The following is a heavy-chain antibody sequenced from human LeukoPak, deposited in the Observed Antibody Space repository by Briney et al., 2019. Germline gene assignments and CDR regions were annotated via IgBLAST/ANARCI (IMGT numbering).Heavy chain of an antibody. V-gene: IGHV6-1*01. CDR2: TYYRSTWYN. CDR1: GDSVSSNSVT. J-gene: IGHJ5*02. D-gene: IGHD2-2*01. CDR3: AGRLTQYDCFDP. Sequence: SQTLSLTCAISGDSVSSNSVTWNWIRQSPSRGLEWLGRTYYRSTWYNDYAVSVRGRITVNPDTSKNQFSLHLNSVTPEDTAVYYCAGRLTQYDCFDPWGQGILVTVSS.